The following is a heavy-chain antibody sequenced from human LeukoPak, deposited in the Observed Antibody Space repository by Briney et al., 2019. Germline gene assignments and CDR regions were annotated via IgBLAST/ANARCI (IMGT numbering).Heavy chain of an antibody. CDR1: GVTFSSYA. J-gene: IGHJ4*02. V-gene: IGHV3-23*01. CDR2: ISGSGGST. D-gene: IGHD1-26*01. Sequence: AGGSLRLSCAASGVTFSSYAMRWVRQAPGKGLEWVSAISGSGGSTYYADSVKGRFTISRDNSKNTLYLQMNSLRAEDTAVYYCAKRRGGGSYYFDYWGQGTLVTVSS. CDR3: AKRRGGGSYYFDY.